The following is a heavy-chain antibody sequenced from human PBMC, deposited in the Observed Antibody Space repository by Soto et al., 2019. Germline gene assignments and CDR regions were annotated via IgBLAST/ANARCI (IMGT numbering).Heavy chain of an antibody. D-gene: IGHD2-8*01. Sequence: QVQLQESGPGLVRPSQTLSLTCTVSAGSISTINYYWSWIRQHPEKGLEWIGYISYSGSTFYHSSLKSRVTISLDTSKKQFSLTLISVTAADTAVYYCARSAQWDVFDPWGQGTMVTVSS. J-gene: IGHJ3*01. CDR2: ISYSGST. CDR1: AGSISTINYY. V-gene: IGHV4-31*03. CDR3: ARSAQWDVFDP.